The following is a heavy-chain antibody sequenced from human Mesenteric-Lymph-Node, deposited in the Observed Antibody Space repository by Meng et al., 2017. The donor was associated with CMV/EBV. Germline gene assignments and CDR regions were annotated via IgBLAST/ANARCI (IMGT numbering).Heavy chain of an antibody. D-gene: IGHD7-27*01. J-gene: IGHJ3*02. CDR1: GFTFRRHG. CDR3: AKEFNWDDAFDI. V-gene: IGHV3-30*02. Sequence: CAASGFTFRRHGMHWVRQAPGKGLGWVAFIGHDGHNKCYAASVEGRFTISRDNSENTLSLQMNSLRTEDASVYYCAKEFNWDDAFDIWGQGTLVTVSS. CDR2: IGHDGHNK.